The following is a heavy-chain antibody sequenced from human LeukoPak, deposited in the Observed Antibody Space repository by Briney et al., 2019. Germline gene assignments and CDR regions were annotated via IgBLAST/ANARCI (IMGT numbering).Heavy chain of an antibody. CDR3: AKDLKHYYYYGMDV. J-gene: IGHJ6*02. D-gene: IGHD3-9*01. CDR2: ISYDGSNK. V-gene: IGHV3-30*18. CDR1: GFTFRCYG. Sequence: GSLRLSCAASGFTFRCYGLPWVRQASGQGLGWVAVISYDGSNKYYADSVKGRFTISRDNSKNTLYLQMNGLRAEDTAVYYCAKDLKHYYYYGMDVWGQGTTVTVSS.